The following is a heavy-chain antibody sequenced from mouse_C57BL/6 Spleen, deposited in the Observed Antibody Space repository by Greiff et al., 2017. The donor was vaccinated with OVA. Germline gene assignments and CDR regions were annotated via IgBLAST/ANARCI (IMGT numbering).Heavy chain of an antibody. CDR2: IYPGDGDT. J-gene: IGHJ4*01. V-gene: IGHV1-80*01. CDR1: GYAFSSYW. Sequence: VQGVESGAELVKPGASVKISCKASGYAFSSYWMNWVKQRPGKGLEWIGQIYPGDGDTNYNGKFKGKATLTADKSSSTAYMQLSSLTSEDSAVYFCARRGYGSYAMDYWGQGTSVTVSS. D-gene: IGHD1-1*01. CDR3: ARRGYGSYAMDY.